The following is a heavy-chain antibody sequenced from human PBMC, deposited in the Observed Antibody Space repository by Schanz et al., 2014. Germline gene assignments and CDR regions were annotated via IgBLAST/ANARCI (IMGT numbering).Heavy chain of an antibody. Sequence: QVQLVESGGGVVQPGRSLRLSCAGSGFSFSGFGMHWVRQAPGKGLEWVAVISYDGRNKYFADSVKGRFTISRDNSKNTLFLQVNSLRAEDTAVYYCAKDHFGHYDSSGCSDCYYYGMDVWGQGTTVTVSS. CDR2: ISYDGRNK. CDR3: AKDHFGHYDSSGCSDCYYYGMDV. D-gene: IGHD3-22*01. V-gene: IGHV3-30*18. J-gene: IGHJ6*02. CDR1: GFSFSGFG.